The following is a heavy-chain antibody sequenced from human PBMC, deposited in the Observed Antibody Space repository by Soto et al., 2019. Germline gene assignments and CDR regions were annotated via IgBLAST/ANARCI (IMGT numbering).Heavy chain of an antibody. CDR1: GYSCTSYW. D-gene: IGHD2-15*01. Sequence: PGESLKISCKGSGYSCTSYWIGWVRQMPGKGLEWMGIIYPGDSDTRYSPSFQGQVTISADKSISTAYLQWSSLKASDTAMYYCARRGYCSGGSCYSKRYYYYSMDVWGKGTTVTVSS. J-gene: IGHJ6*03. CDR2: IYPGDSDT. V-gene: IGHV5-51*01. CDR3: ARRGYCSGGSCYSKRYYYYSMDV.